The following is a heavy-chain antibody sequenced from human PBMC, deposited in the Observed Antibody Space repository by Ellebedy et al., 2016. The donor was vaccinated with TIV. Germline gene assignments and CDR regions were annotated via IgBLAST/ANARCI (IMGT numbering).Heavy chain of an antibody. Sequence: GESLKISCKGSGYSFTSYWIGWVRQMPGKGLEWMGIIYPGDSDTRYSPSFQGQVTISADKSISTAYLQWSSLKASDTAMYYCARDRPRAVVVAATGIGGWFDPWGQGTLVTVSS. J-gene: IGHJ5*02. CDR2: IYPGDSDT. D-gene: IGHD2-15*01. CDR1: GYSFTSYW. CDR3: ARDRPRAVVVAATGIGGWFDP. V-gene: IGHV5-51*01.